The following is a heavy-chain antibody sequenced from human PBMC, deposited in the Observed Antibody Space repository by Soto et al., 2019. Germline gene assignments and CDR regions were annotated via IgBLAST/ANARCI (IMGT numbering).Heavy chain of an antibody. Sequence: QVQLVESGGGVVQPGRSLRLSCSASGFTFSSYEMHWVRQSPGKGLEWVADIWYDGSKEYYGDSVKGRFTISRDDSKNTLYLQMNSLRDEDTAVYYCARGPHIGLRLYYYGMDVWGQGTTVTVSS. CDR1: GFTFSSYE. CDR3: ARGPHIGLRLYYYGMDV. D-gene: IGHD6-25*01. CDR2: IWYDGSKE. J-gene: IGHJ6*02. V-gene: IGHV3-33*01.